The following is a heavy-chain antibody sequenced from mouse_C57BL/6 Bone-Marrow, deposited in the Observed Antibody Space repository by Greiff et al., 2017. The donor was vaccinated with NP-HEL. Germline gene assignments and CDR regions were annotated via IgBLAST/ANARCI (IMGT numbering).Heavy chain of an antibody. V-gene: IGHV1-9*01. CDR1: GYTFTGYW. J-gene: IGHJ1*03. CDR2: ILPGSGST. Sequence: VQLQQSGAELMKPGASVKLSCKATGYTFTGYWIEWVKQRPGHGLEWIGEILPGSGSTNYHEKFKGKATFTADTSSNTAYMQLSSLTTEDSAIYYCARHYADFDVWGTGTTVTVSS. D-gene: IGHD1-1*02. CDR3: ARHYADFDV.